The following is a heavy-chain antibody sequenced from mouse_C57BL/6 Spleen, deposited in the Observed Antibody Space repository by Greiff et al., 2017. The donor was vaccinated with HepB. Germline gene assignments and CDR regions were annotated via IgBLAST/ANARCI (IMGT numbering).Heavy chain of an antibody. V-gene: IGHV1-59*01. CDR2: IDPSDSYT. Sequence: QVQLQQPGAELVRPGTSVKLSCKASGYTFTSYWMDWVKQRPGQGLEWIGVIDPSDSYTNYNQKLKGKATLTVDTSSSTAYMQLSSLTSEDSAVYYCARGAYGNPHWYFDVWGTGTTVTVSS. D-gene: IGHD2-1*01. CDR3: ARGAYGNPHWYFDV. CDR1: GYTFTSYW. J-gene: IGHJ1*03.